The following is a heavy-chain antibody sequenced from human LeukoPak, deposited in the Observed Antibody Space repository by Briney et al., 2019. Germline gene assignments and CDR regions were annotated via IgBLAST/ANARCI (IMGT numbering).Heavy chain of an antibody. V-gene: IGHV4-34*01. Sequence: SETLSLTCAVYSESFSTYYWNWIRQPPGKGLEWIGEINHSGSTTYNPSLKSRVTISVDMSKNQFPLKLSSVTAADTAIYYCARGRAPENWGQGTLVTVSS. CDR2: INHSGST. J-gene: IGHJ4*02. CDR3: ARGRAPEN. CDR1: SESFSTYY.